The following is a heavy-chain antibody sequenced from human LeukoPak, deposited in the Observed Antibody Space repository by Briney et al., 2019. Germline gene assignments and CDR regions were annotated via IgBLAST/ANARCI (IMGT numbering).Heavy chain of an antibody. CDR1: GFTFSSYG. CDR3: AKEGGGSLYYYYYMDV. Sequence: PGGSLRLSCAPSGFTFSSYGMHWVRQAPGKGLEWVAVISYDGSNKYYADSVKGRFTISRDNPKNTLYLQMNSLRAEDTAVYYCAKEGGGSLYYYYYMDVWGKGTTVTVSS. D-gene: IGHD2-15*01. J-gene: IGHJ6*03. V-gene: IGHV3-30*18. CDR2: ISYDGSNK.